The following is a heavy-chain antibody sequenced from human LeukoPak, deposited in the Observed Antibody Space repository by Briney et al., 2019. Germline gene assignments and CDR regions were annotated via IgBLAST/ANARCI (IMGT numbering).Heavy chain of an antibody. CDR2: ISYDGGNK. CDR1: GFTFSSYA. Sequence: GGSLRLSCAASGFTFSSYAMHWVRQAPGKGLEWVAVISYDGGNKYYADSVKGRFTISRDNSKNTLYLQMNSLRAEDTAVYYCARELLRNWFDPWGQGTLVTVSS. V-gene: IGHV3-30-3*01. J-gene: IGHJ5*02. D-gene: IGHD1-26*01. CDR3: ARELLRNWFDP.